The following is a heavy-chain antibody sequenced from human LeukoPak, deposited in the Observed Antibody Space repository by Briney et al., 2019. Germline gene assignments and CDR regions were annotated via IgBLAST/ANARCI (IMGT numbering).Heavy chain of an antibody. CDR1: GYSFSSYW. Sequence: GESLKISGKGSGYSFSSYWIGWVRQMPGKGLEWMGIIYPGDSDTRYSPSFQGQVTISADKSISTAYLRWSSLKTSDTAMYYCARHVAYSSSSSWFDPWGQGTLVTVSS. CDR3: ARHVAYSSSSSWFDP. CDR2: IYPGDSDT. V-gene: IGHV5-51*01. D-gene: IGHD6-6*01. J-gene: IGHJ5*02.